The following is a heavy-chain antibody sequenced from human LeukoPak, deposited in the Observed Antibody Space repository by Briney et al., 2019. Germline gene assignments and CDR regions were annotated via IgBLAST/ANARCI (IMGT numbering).Heavy chain of an antibody. J-gene: IGHJ4*02. CDR1: GFTFDSYS. D-gene: IGHD3-10*01. CDR3: ARGGYGSESYYFDY. Sequence: GGSLRLSCAASGFTFDSYSINWVRQAPGKGLEWVSSISSRSSYIHYADPVKGRFTISRDNAKNSLYLQMNSLRVDDTAVYFCARGGYGSESYYFDYWGQGTLVTVSS. CDR2: ISSRSSYI. V-gene: IGHV3-21*01.